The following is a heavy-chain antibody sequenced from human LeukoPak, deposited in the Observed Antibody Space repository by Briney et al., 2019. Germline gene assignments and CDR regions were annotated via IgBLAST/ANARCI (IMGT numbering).Heavy chain of an antibody. D-gene: IGHD3-10*02. CDR1: GFTFSTYN. V-gene: IGHV3-21*01. CDR2: ITSSSTYI. J-gene: IGHJ6*04. CDR3: AELGITMIGGV. Sequence: GGSLRLSCAASGFTFSTYNMNWVRQAPGKGLEWVSSITSSSTYIYYADSVKGRFTISRDNAKNSLYLQMNSLRAEDTAVYYCAELGITMIGGVWGKGTTVTISS.